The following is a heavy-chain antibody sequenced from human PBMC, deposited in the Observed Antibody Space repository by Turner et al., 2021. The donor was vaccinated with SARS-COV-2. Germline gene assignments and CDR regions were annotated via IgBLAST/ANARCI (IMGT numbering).Heavy chain of an antibody. V-gene: IGHV3-23*01. CDR2: VSGTGNST. CDR3: AKSIPSTGFVFDY. Sequence: EVQVLESGGRLVQPGGSLRLSCAASGFTFSDYAMSWVRQAPGKGLQWVSTVSGTGNSTYYADSVKGRFSISRDNSKNTLYLQLISLRADDTAVYYCAKSIPSTGFVFDYWGQGTLVTVSS. D-gene: IGHD3-9*01. CDR1: GFTFSDYA. J-gene: IGHJ4*02.